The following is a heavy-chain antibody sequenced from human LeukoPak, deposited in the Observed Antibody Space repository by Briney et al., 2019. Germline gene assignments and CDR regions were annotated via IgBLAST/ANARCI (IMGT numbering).Heavy chain of an antibody. CDR1: GGSFSGYY. J-gene: IGHJ4*02. CDR3: ARSLPAYYYDSSGYYRY. Sequence: PSETLSLTCAVYGGSFSGYYWSWIRQPPGKGLEWIGEINHSGSTNYNPSLKSRVTISVDTSKNQFSLKLSSVTAAGTAVYYCARSLPAYYYDSSGYYRYWGQGTLVTVSS. V-gene: IGHV4-34*01. CDR2: INHSGST. D-gene: IGHD3-22*01.